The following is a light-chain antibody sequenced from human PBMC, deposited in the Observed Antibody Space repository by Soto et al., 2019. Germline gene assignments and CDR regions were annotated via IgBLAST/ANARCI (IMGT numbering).Light chain of an antibody. CDR3: SSFTSNNTSVV. V-gene: IGLV2-14*01. CDR1: SSDVGGYNY. J-gene: IGLJ2*01. CDR2: EVS. Sequence: QSALTQPASVSGSPGQSITISCTGASSDVGGYNYVSWYQHHPGRAPKLIIYEVSNRPSGLSNRFSGSKSGNTASLTISGLHADDEADYYCSSFTSNNTSVVFGGGTKLTVL.